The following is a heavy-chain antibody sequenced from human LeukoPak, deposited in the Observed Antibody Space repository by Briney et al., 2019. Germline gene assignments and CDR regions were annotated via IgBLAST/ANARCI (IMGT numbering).Heavy chain of an antibody. CDR1: GYTFTNYW. J-gene: IGHJ4*02. D-gene: IGHD4-17*01. Sequence: PGESLKISCKASGYTFTNYWIGWVRQMPGKGLEWMGIIYPGDSDTRYSPSFQGQVTISADKSITTAYPQWSNLKASDTAMYYCARPTGVRDVTTVYWGQGTLVTVSS. CDR2: IYPGDSDT. V-gene: IGHV5-51*01. CDR3: ARPTGVRDVTTVY.